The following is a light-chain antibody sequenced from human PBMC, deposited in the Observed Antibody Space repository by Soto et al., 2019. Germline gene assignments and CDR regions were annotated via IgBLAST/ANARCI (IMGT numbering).Light chain of an antibody. CDR3: QQRSNWPSIT. J-gene: IGKJ5*01. V-gene: IGKV3-11*01. CDR2: DTS. Sequence: EIVMTQSPATLSVSPGEGATLSCRASQGIGDTLAWYQQKPGQTPRLLIYDTSIRATGVPARFSGSGSGTDFTLTISSLEPEDSAVYHCQQRSNWPSITFGQGTRLEIK. CDR1: QGIGDT.